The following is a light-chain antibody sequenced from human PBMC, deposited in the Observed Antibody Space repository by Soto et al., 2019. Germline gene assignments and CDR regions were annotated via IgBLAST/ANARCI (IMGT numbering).Light chain of an antibody. CDR3: SSYTSSSTLV. V-gene: IGLV2-14*01. Sequence: QSVLTQPASVSGSPGQSITISCTGTSSDVGGYNYVSWYQQHPGKAPKFMIYDVSNRPSGFSNRFSGSKSGNTASLTISGLQAEDEADYYCSSYTSSSTLVFGGGTKLTVL. CDR2: DVS. J-gene: IGLJ2*01. CDR1: SSDVGGYNY.